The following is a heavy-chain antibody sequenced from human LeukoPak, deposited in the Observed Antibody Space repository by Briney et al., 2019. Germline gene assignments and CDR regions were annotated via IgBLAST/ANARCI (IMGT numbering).Heavy chain of an antibody. J-gene: IGHJ3*02. CDR1: GFTFSTYW. CDR3: ASRAAYSSSWSALDM. Sequence: GGSLRLSCAASGFTFSTYWMSWVRQAPGKGLEWVANIKQDGSEKYYVDSVKGRFAISRDNAKNSLYLQMNSLRAVDTAVYYCASRAAYSSSWSALDMWGQGTMLTVSS. D-gene: IGHD6-13*01. CDR2: IKQDGSEK. V-gene: IGHV3-7*01.